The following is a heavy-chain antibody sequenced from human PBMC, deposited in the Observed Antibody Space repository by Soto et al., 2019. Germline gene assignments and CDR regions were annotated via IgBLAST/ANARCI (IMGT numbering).Heavy chain of an antibody. J-gene: IGHJ3*01. CDR2: INAGNGDT. V-gene: IGHV1-3*01. D-gene: IGHD1-20*01. Sequence: ASVKVSCKASGYTFTSYAIHWVRQAPGQRLEWMGWINAGNGDTKYSQKFQDRVTITRDTSANTVYMELSSLRSEDTAMYYCARRDIDNWNQGHAFGFWGQGTRVTVSS. CDR3: ARRDIDNWNQGHAFGF. CDR1: GYTFTSYA.